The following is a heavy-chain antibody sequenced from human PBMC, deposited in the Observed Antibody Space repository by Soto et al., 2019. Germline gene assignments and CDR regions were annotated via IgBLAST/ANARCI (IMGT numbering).Heavy chain of an antibody. V-gene: IGHV3-9*02. J-gene: IGHJ4*02. D-gene: IGHD6-19*01. CDR2: IHWNRDNI. CDR3: ARDTLRVTGTD. Sequence: EVQLVESGGGLVQPGRSLRLSCAASGFTSGDSVMHWVRQVPGKGLEWGSGIHWNRDNIVYADSVKGRFTISRDNAKNSLYLQMNSVRVEDTAFYYWARDTLRVTGTDWGPGTLVTVSS. CDR1: GFTSGDSV.